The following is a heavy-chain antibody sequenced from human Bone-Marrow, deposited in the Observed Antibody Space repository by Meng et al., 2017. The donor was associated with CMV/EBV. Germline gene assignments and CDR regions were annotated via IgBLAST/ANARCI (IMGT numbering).Heavy chain of an antibody. CDR3: ARDWDRDGYTYYFDY. V-gene: IGHV1-18*01. Sequence: ASVKVSCKASGYTFTSYSISWVRQAPGQGLEWMGWISAYNGNTNYAQKLQGRVTMTTDTSTSTAYMELRSLRSDDTAVYYCARDWDRDGYTYYFDYWGQGTLVTVSS. D-gene: IGHD5-24*01. J-gene: IGHJ4*02. CDR1: GYTFTSYS. CDR2: ISAYNGNT.